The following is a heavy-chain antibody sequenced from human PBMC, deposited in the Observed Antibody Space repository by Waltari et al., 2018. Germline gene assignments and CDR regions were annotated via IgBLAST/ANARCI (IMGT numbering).Heavy chain of an antibody. J-gene: IGHJ4*02. CDR2: IYTSGST. Sequence: QVQLQESGPGLVKPSQTLSLTCTVSGGSISSGSYYWSWIRQPAGKGLEWIWRIYTSGSTNNNPPLKSRVTISVDTAKNQFSLKLGSVTAADTAVYYCARASYYDILTGGFDYWGQGTLVTVSS. V-gene: IGHV4-61*02. CDR3: ARASYYDILTGGFDY. CDR1: GGSISSGSYY. D-gene: IGHD3-9*01.